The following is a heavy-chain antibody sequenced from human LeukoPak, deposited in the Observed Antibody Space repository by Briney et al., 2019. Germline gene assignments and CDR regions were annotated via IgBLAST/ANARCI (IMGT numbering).Heavy chain of an antibody. CDR3: ARASLGYNYDYAVDY. CDR1: GGSISSYY. CDR2: IYYSGST. J-gene: IGHJ4*02. V-gene: IGHV4-59*01. Sequence: MSSETLSLTCTVSGGSISSYYWSWIRQPPGKGLEWIGYIYYSGSTNYSPTLKSRVTISVDTPKNQFSLKLTSVTAADTAVYYCARASLGYNYDYAVDYWGQGTLVTVSS. D-gene: IGHD5-18*01.